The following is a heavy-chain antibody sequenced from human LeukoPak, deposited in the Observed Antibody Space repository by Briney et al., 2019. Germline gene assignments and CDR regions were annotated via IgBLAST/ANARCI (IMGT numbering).Heavy chain of an antibody. V-gene: IGHV1-2*02. D-gene: IGHD1-26*01. J-gene: IGHJ4*02. CDR3: ARVTPYSGSYHIPFDY. CDR1: GYTFTGYY. Sequence: ASVKVSCKASGYTFTGYYMHWVRQAPGQGLEWMGWINPNSGGTNYAQKFQGRVTMTRDTSISTAYMELSRLRSDDTAVYYSARVTPYSGSYHIPFDYWGQGTLVNVSS. CDR2: INPNSGGT.